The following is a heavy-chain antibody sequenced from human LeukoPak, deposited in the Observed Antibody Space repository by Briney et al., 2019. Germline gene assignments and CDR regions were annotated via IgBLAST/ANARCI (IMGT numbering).Heavy chain of an antibody. Sequence: GGSLRLSCAVSGFTLSSYAMSWVRQGPGKGLEWVSAFSVSGNTYHAESVKGRFTISRNSSKNTLYLQMNSLRAGDAAVYYCARDLMGIAYRGAFYYWGQGTLVTVSS. CDR3: ARDLMGIAYRGAFYY. CDR2: FSVSGNT. J-gene: IGHJ4*02. D-gene: IGHD6-13*01. V-gene: IGHV3-23*01. CDR1: GFTLSSYA.